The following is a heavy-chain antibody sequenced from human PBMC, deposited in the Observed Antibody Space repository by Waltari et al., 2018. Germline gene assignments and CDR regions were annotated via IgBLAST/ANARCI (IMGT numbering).Heavy chain of an antibody. V-gene: IGHV1-24*01. J-gene: IGHJ5*02. Sequence: QVQLVQSGAEVKKPGASVKVSCKVSGYTLTELSMHWVRQAPGKGLEWMGGFDPEDGETIYAQKFQGRVTMTEDTSTDTAYMELSSLRSEDTAVYYCATVSSGWYRVVGWFDPWGQGTLVTVSS. CDR1: GYTLTELS. CDR2: FDPEDGET. D-gene: IGHD6-19*01. CDR3: ATVSSGWYRVVGWFDP.